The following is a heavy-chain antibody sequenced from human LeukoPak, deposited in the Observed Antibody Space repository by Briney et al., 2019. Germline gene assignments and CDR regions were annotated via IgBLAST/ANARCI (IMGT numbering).Heavy chain of an antibody. D-gene: IGHD7-27*01. Sequence: ASVKVSCKASGYTFTSYDFNWVRQATGQRPEWMGWMSPNSGDTGYAQKFQDRLTMTRNTSISTAYMELSGLRSDDTAVYYCARGPPNWGYDYWGPGTLVTVSS. V-gene: IGHV1-8*01. CDR1: GYTFTSYD. CDR2: MSPNSGDT. CDR3: ARGPPNWGYDY. J-gene: IGHJ4*02.